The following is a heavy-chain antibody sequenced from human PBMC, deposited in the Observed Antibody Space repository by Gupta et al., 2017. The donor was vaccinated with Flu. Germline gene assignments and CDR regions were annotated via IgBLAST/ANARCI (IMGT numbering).Heavy chain of an antibody. CDR3: ARQLEGITGTVNWFDP. J-gene: IGHJ5*02. Sequence: QVQLQASGPGLVKPSETLSLTCPVSGASLSSYYWSCIRQPPRKGLDWLCSFHYRWSPHSPPPPKPRVTISVDTSKNQFSLKLSSVTAADTAVYYCARQLEGITGTVNWFDPWGQGTLVTVSS. V-gene: IGHV4-59*08. D-gene: IGHD1-20*01. CDR1: GASLSSYY. CDR2: FHYRWSP.